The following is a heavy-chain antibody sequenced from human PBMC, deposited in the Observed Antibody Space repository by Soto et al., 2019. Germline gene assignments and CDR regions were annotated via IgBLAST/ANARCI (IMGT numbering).Heavy chain of an antibody. CDR1: GGSFSGYY. Sequence: SETLSLTCAVYGGSFSGYYWSWIRQPPGKGLEWIGEINHSGSTNYNPSLKSRVTISVDTSKNQFSLKLSSVTAADTAVYYCARVKLIPRQIIDYWGQGTLVTVSS. CDR3: ARVKLIPRQIIDY. J-gene: IGHJ4*02. CDR2: INHSGST. D-gene: IGHD2-15*01. V-gene: IGHV4-34*01.